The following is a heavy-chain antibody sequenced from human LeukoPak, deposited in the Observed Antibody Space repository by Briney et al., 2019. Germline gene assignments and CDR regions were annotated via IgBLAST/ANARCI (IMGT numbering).Heavy chain of an antibody. V-gene: IGHV3-23*01. Sequence: PGGPLRLSCAASGFTFSSYTMSWVRQAPGKGLEGGSAISGSGGSTYYADSVKGRFTISRDNSKNTLYLQMNSLRAEDTAVYYCAKEGGSRGYFDYWGQGTLVTVSS. J-gene: IGHJ4*02. CDR2: ISGSGGST. CDR1: GFTFSSYT. CDR3: AKEGGSRGYFDY.